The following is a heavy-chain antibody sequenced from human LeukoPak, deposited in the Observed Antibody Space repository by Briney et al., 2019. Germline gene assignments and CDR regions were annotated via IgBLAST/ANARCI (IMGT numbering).Heavy chain of an antibody. CDR2: IYQSGTT. CDR1: GGSISDYY. CDR3: ASSGYSYAWFDP. Sequence: SETLSLTCTVSGGSISDYYWCWIRQSPGKGLEWIGHIYQSGTTNYNPSLKSRVTISVDTSKNQFSLKLSSVTAADTAVYYCASSGYSYAWFDPWGQGTLVTVSS. V-gene: IGHV4-59*01. J-gene: IGHJ5*02. D-gene: IGHD5-18*01.